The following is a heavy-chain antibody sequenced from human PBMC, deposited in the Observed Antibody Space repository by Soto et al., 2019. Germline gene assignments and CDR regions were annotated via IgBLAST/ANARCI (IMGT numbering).Heavy chain of an antibody. D-gene: IGHD6-6*01. J-gene: IGHJ4*02. CDR3: AKDGSSSSFVDY. CDR1: GFTFSSYA. V-gene: IGHV3-23*01. Sequence: EVQLLESGGGLVQPGGSLRLSCAASGFTFSSYAMSWVRQAPGKGLEWVSAISGSGGSTYYADSAKGRFTISRDNSKNPLELQMNSLRAEDTAVYYCAKDGSSSSFVDYWGQGTLVTVSS. CDR2: ISGSGGST.